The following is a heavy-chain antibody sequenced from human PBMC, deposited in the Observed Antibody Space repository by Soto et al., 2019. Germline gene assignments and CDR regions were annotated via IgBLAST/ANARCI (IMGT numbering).Heavy chain of an antibody. Sequence: QVQLVESGGGVVQPGRSLRLSCAASGFTFSSYGMHWVRQAPGKGLEWVAVIWYDGSNKYYADSVKGRFTISRDNSKNTLYLQMNSLRAEDTAVYYCARGNGGMDVWGQGTTVTVSS. CDR2: IWYDGSNK. CDR3: ARGNGGMDV. V-gene: IGHV3-33*01. D-gene: IGHD2-8*01. J-gene: IGHJ6*02. CDR1: GFTFSSYG.